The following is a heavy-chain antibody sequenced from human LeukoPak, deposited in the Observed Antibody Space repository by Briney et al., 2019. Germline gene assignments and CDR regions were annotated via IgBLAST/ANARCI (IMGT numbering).Heavy chain of an antibody. Sequence: ASVKVSCKASGYTFTSYDINWVRHATGQGLEWMGRIIPILGIANYAQKFQGRVTITADKSTSTAYMELSSLRSEDTAVYYCAREGLGMATIRGYYFDYWGQGTLVTVSS. CDR1: GYTFTSYD. D-gene: IGHD5-24*01. J-gene: IGHJ4*02. CDR3: AREGLGMATIRGYYFDY. CDR2: IIPILGIA. V-gene: IGHV1-69*04.